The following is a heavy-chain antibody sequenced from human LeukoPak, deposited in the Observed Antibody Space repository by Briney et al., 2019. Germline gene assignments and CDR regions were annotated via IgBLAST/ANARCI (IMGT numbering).Heavy chain of an antibody. Sequence: GGSLRLSCAAPGFTFSSYWMHWVRQAPGKGLVWVSRISSDESSTTYADSVKGRFTISRDNAKDTLYLQMNRLRGGDTAVYYCARVERYCSGTSCYSQDYFDYWGQGTLVTVSS. V-gene: IGHV3-74*01. CDR3: ARVERYCSGTSCYSQDYFDY. J-gene: IGHJ4*02. CDR2: ISSDESST. D-gene: IGHD2-2*01. CDR1: GFTFSSYW.